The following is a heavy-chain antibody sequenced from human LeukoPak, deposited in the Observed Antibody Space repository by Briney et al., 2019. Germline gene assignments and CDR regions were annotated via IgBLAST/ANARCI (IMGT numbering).Heavy chain of an antibody. CDR2: INPSGGST. Sequence: ASVKVSCKASGYTFTSYYMHWVRQAPGQGLEWMGIINPSGGSTSYAQKFQGRVTMTRDTSISTAYMELSRLRSDDTAVYYCARFYSSGWLNWFDPWGQGTLVTVSS. CDR3: ARFYSSGWLNWFDP. V-gene: IGHV1-46*01. CDR1: GYTFTSYY. D-gene: IGHD6-19*01. J-gene: IGHJ5*02.